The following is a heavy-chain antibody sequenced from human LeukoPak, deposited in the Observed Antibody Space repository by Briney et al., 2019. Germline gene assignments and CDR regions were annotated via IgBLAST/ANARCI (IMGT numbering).Heavy chain of an antibody. CDR1: GFTFSSYE. Sequence: GGSPRLSCAASGFTFSSYEMNWVRQVPGKGLEWVSYISSSGSTIYYADSVKGRFTISRDNAKNSLYLQMNSLRAEDTAVYYCARDVTVYPYYYYYGMDVWGQGTTVTVSS. D-gene: IGHD2-8*01. CDR2: ISSSGSTI. J-gene: IGHJ6*02. V-gene: IGHV3-48*03. CDR3: ARDVTVYPYYYYYGMDV.